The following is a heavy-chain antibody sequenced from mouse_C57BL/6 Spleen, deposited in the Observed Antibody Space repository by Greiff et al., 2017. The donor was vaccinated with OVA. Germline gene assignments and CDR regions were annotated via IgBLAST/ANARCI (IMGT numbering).Heavy chain of an antibody. Sequence: EVQLVESGPGLVKPSQSLSLTCSVTGYSITSGYYWNWIRQFPGNILEWMGFKSYDGSNNYNPSFKNRITITRDTSKNQFFLKLNSVTTEDTAAYDCARDFYYGSSYVDAYWGQGTLVTVSA. CDR1: GYSITSGYY. D-gene: IGHD1-1*01. V-gene: IGHV3-6*01. CDR3: ARDFYYGSSYVDAY. CDR2: KSYDGSN. J-gene: IGHJ3*01.